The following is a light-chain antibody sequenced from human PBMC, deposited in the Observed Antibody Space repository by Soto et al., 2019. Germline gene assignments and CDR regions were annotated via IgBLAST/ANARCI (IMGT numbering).Light chain of an antibody. J-gene: IGLJ3*02. Sequence: QSALTQPPSASGTPGQRVTISCSGSGSNIGSNTVTWYQQFPGTAPKLLIYDDNQRPTGVPDRFSGSKSGASASLAISGLQSEDEAHYYCAAWDDTLNGVFGGGTKLTVL. CDR3: AAWDDTLNGV. CDR2: DDN. CDR1: GSNIGSNT. V-gene: IGLV1-44*01.